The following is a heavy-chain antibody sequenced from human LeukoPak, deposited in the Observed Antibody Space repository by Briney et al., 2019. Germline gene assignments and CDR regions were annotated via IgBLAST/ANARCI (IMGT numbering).Heavy chain of an antibody. CDR3: ARPDCSSTSCYRSLGAFDI. V-gene: IGHV4-39*01. Sequence: SETLSLTCTVSGGSISSSSYYWGWSRQPPGKGLEWIGSIYYSGSTYYNPSLKSRVTISVDTSKNQFSLKLSSVTAADTAVYYCARPDCSSTSCYRSLGAFDIWGQGTMVTVSS. CDR2: IYYSGST. D-gene: IGHD2-2*02. CDR1: GGSISSSSYY. J-gene: IGHJ3*02.